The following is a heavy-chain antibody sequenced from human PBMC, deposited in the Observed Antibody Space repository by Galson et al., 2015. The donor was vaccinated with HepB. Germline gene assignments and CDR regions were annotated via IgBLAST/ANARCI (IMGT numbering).Heavy chain of an antibody. Sequence: LRLSCAASGFTFSSYAMHWVRQAPGKGLEYVSAISSNGGSTYYADSVKGRFTISRDNSKNTLYLQMSSLRAEDTAVYYCVKDFGTAMALYYFDYWGQGTLVTVSS. CDR3: VKDFGTAMALYYFDY. J-gene: IGHJ4*02. V-gene: IGHV3-64D*06. CDR1: GFTFSSYA. D-gene: IGHD5-18*01. CDR2: ISSNGGST.